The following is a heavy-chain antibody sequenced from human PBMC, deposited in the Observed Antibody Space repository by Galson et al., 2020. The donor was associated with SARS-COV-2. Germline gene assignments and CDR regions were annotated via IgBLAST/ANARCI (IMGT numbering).Heavy chain of an antibody. V-gene: IGHV3-49*04. D-gene: IGHD3-10*01. J-gene: IGHJ4*02. CDR3: TSMIQGGY. CDR1: GFTIGDRA. CDR2: IRSQAYGGPT. Sequence: GGSLRLSCKASGFTIGDRAMSWVRQAPGTGLEWVGFIRSQAYGGPTEYAASVKGRFIISRDDSKSIVYLQMNSLKTEGTAVYYCTSMIQGGYWGQGTLVTVSS.